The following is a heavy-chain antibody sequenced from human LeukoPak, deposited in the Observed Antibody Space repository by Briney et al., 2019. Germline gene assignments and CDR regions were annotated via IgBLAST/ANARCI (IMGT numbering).Heavy chain of an antibody. CDR3: ASYSGTTNDAFDI. V-gene: IGHV4-39*01. D-gene: IGHD1-26*01. J-gene: IGHJ3*02. CDR2: IYYSGST. Sequence: KTSETLSLTCTVSGVSISSSSYYWGWIRQPPGKGLEWIGSIYYSGSTYYNPSLKSRVTISVDTSKNQFSLKLSSVTAADTAVYYCASYSGTTNDAFDIWGRGTMVTVSS. CDR1: GVSISSSSYY.